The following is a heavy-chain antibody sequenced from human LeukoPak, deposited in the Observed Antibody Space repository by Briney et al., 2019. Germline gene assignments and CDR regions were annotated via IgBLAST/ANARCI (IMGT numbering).Heavy chain of an antibody. CDR3: ARRYCSGGSCYSFIN. Sequence: HGESLKISCKGSGYSFTSYWISWVRQMPGKGLEWMGRIDPSDSYTNYSPSFQGHVTISADKSISTAYLQWSSLKASDTAIYYCARRYCSGGSCYSFINWGQGTLVTVSS. J-gene: IGHJ4*02. V-gene: IGHV5-10-1*01. D-gene: IGHD2-15*01. CDR2: IDPSDSYT. CDR1: GYSFTSYW.